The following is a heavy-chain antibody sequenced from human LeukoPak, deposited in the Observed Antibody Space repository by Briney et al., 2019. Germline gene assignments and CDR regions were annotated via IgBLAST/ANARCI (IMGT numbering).Heavy chain of an antibody. J-gene: IGHJ4*02. CDR2: INPNSGDT. V-gene: IGHV1-2*06. CDR3: ARDYCSSTSCLFDY. Sequence: GASVKVSCKASGYTFTGYHMHWVRQAPGQGLEWMGRINPNSGDTNSAQKFHGRVAMTRDTSISTAFMELTRLRSDDTAVYHCARDYCSSTSCLFDYWGQGTLVTVSS. D-gene: IGHD2-2*01. CDR1: GYTFTGYH.